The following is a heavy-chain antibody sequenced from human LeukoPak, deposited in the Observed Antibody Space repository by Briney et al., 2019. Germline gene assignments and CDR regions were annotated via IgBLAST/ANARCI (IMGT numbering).Heavy chain of an antibody. V-gene: IGHV3-15*01. Sequence: GGSLRLSCAASGFTLSNAWMSWVRQAPGKGLEWVGRSKSKTDGGTTDYAAPVKGRFTISRDDSKNTLYLQMNSLKTEDTAVYYCTTGEITMILEEGVVDPWGQGTLVTVSS. CDR1: GFTLSNAW. D-gene: IGHD3-22*01. CDR3: TTGEITMILEEGVVDP. J-gene: IGHJ5*02. CDR2: SKSKTDGGTT.